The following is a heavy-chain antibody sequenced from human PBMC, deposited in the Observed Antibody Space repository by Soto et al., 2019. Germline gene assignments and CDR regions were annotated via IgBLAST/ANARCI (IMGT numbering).Heavy chain of an antibody. CDR1: GFTFSSYA. V-gene: IGHV3-30-3*01. CDR3: AREGLSVLVVPATRWFDP. D-gene: IGHD2-2*01. Sequence: QVQLVESGGGVVQPGRSLRLSCAASGFTFSSYAMHWVRQAPGKGLEWVAVISYDGSNKYYADSVKGRFTISRDNSKNTLYLQMNSLRAEDTAVYYCAREGLSVLVVPATRWFDPWGQGTLVTVSS. J-gene: IGHJ5*02. CDR2: ISYDGSNK.